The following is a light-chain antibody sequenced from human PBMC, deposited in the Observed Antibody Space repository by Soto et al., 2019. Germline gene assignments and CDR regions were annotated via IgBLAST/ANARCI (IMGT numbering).Light chain of an antibody. CDR2: GAS. CDR3: QQYGGSPWT. CDR1: QSVSSSY. V-gene: IGKV3-20*01. Sequence: EIVLTQSPGTLSLSPWERATLSCRASQSVSSSYLAWYQQKPGQAPRLLIYGASSRATGIPDRFSGSGSGTDFTLTISRLEPEDSAVYYCQQYGGSPWTFGQGTKVDIK. J-gene: IGKJ1*01.